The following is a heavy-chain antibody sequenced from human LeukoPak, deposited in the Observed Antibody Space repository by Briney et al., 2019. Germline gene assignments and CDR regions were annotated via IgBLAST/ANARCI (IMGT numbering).Heavy chain of an antibody. CDR3: ARGPLWFGESPRDYYYDYMDV. D-gene: IGHD3-10*01. CDR1: GGSFNSYY. J-gene: IGHJ6*03. CDR2: INHSGST. Sequence: SETLSLTCVVYGGSFNSYYWSWIRQPPGKGLEWIGEINHSGSTNYNPSLKSRVTISVDTSKKQFSLKLSSVTAADTALYYCARGPLWFGESPRDYYYDYMDVWGIGTTVTVSS. V-gene: IGHV4-34*01.